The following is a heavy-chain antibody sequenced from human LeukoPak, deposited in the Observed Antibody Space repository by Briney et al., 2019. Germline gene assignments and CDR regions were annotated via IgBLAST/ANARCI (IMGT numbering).Heavy chain of an antibody. V-gene: IGHV3-43*02. CDR1: GFSFDDYV. CDR2: ISGDGGST. CDR3: AKDMRFRSTSYGEFDL. Sequence: GGSLRLSCAASGFSFDDYVLHWVRQAPGKGLEWVSLISGDGGSTIYTDSVKGRFTISRDNSKNSLYLQMNSLRTEDTALYYCAKDMRFRSTSYGEFDLWGQGTLVTVSS. D-gene: IGHD2-2*01. J-gene: IGHJ4*02.